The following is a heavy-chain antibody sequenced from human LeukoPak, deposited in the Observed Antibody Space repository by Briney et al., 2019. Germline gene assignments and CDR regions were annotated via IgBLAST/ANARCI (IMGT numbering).Heavy chain of an antibody. CDR1: GGSISSNSYF. J-gene: IGHJ4*02. V-gene: IGHV4-39*01. CDR3: ASEAHRGGGFDS. Sequence: KTSETLSLTCTVSGGSISSNSYFWGWIRQPPGKGLEWIANIYYTGNTYYNPSLKSRDTISVDTSKNQFSLTLSSVTAADTAVYYCASEAHRGGGFDSWGQGTLVTVSS. D-gene: IGHD3-16*01. CDR2: IYYTGNT.